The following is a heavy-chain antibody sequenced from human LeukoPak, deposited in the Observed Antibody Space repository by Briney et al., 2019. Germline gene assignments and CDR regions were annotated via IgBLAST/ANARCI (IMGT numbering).Heavy chain of an antibody. CDR2: ISGSGGTT. V-gene: IGHV3-23*01. CDR3: AKFFPPSGGSSGWNWALDH. CDR1: GFTFSNYA. J-gene: IGHJ5*02. D-gene: IGHD6-25*01. Sequence: GGSLRLSCAASGFTFSNYAMSRVRQAPGKGLDWVSAISGSGGTTYTADSVEGRFTISRDSSKNTLFLQMNSLRSEDTAVYYCAKFFPPSGGSSGWNWALDHWGQGTLVTVSS.